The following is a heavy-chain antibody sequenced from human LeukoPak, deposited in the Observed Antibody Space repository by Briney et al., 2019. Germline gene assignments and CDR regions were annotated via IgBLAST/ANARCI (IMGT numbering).Heavy chain of an antibody. CDR1: GGSISSYY. Sequence: SETLSLTCTVSGGSISSYYWSWIRQPAGKGLEWIGRIYTSGSTNYNPSLKSRVTMSVDTSKNQFSLKLSSVTAADTAVYYCAKDRVTMVRGVTPSWFDPWGQGTLVTVSS. V-gene: IGHV4-4*07. CDR2: IYTSGST. CDR3: AKDRVTMVRGVTPSWFDP. J-gene: IGHJ5*02. D-gene: IGHD3-10*01.